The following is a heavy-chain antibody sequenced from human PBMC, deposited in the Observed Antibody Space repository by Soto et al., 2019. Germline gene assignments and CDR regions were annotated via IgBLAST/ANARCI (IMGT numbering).Heavy chain of an antibody. CDR3: AKALSLMVVVVAATPDAFDI. CDR1: GFTFSSYA. J-gene: IGHJ3*02. Sequence: SCKASGFTFSSYAMSWVRQAPGKGREWVSAISGSGGSTYYADSVKGRFTLSRDNSKNTLYLQMNSLRAEDTAVYYCAKALSLMVVVVAATPDAFDIWGQGTMVTVSS. CDR2: ISGSGGST. V-gene: IGHV3-23*01. D-gene: IGHD2-15*01.